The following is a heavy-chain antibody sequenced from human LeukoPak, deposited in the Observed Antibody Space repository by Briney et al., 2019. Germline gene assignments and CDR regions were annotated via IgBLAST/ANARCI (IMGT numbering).Heavy chain of an antibody. CDR1: GFTFSSFG. J-gene: IGHJ6*03. CDR2: IRYDGSNK. V-gene: IGHV3-30*02. Sequence: GGSLRLSCAASGFTFSSFGMLWVRQAPGKGLEWVTFIRYDGSNKYYADSVEGRFTISRDNSKNTLYLQMNSLRAEDTAVYYCASRGELRGYYYYYYMDVWGKGTTVTVSS. CDR3: ASRGELRGYYYYYYMDV. D-gene: IGHD1-26*01.